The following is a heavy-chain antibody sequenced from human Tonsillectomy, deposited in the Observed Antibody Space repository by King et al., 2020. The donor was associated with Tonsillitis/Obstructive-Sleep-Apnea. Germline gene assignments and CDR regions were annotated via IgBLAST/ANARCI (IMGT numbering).Heavy chain of an antibody. J-gene: IGHJ3*02. Sequence: TLKESGPVLVKPPETLTLTCTVSGFSLSNARMGVSWIRQPPGKALEWLAHIFSNDEKSYSTSLKSRLTISKDTSKSQVVLTMTNMDPVDTATYYCARIRLDYYDSSGYPTGAFDIWGQGTMVTVSS. V-gene: IGHV2-26*01. CDR2: IFSNDEK. CDR3: ARIRLDYYDSSGYPTGAFDI. D-gene: IGHD3-22*01. CDR1: GFSLSNARMG.